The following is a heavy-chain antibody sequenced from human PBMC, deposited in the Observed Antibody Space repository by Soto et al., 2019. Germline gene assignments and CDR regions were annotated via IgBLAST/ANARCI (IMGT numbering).Heavy chain of an antibody. V-gene: IGHV4-30-2*01. Sequence: QLQLQESGSGLVKPSQTLSLTCTVSGDSVSNEDFSWSWIRRTPGKGLEWIGYIFHTGSIYYTPSLKSRVVISVDRSKNHFSLNLTSVTAADTAVYYCARDAGASSNAFDIWGQGTMVTVSP. J-gene: IGHJ3*02. CDR2: IFHTGSI. D-gene: IGHD6-6*01. CDR3: ARDAGASSNAFDI. CDR1: GDSVSNEDFS.